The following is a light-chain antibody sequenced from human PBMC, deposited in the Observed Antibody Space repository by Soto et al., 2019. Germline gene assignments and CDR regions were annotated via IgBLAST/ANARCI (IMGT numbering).Light chain of an antibody. Sequence: EIVLTQSPATLSLSPGERATLSCRASQSVSRYLAWYQQKPGQAPILLIYDASNRATGIPARFSGSGSGTDFSLTISSLEPEDFAVYYCQQCNNWPLTFGGGTKVEIK. CDR1: QSVSRY. CDR2: DAS. CDR3: QQCNNWPLT. V-gene: IGKV3-11*01. J-gene: IGKJ4*01.